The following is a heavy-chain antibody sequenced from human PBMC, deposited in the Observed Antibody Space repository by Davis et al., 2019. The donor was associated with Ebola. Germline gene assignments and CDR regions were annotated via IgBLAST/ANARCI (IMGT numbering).Heavy chain of an antibody. J-gene: IGHJ4*02. CDR1: GLIFNNYW. CDR3: AKVAVDY. V-gene: IGHV3-30*02. CDR2: IRFDGTDK. Sequence: GESLKISCAASGLIFNNYWMSWIRQAPGKGLEWVAFIRFDGTDKYYADSVKGRFTISRDNSKNTLYLQMNSLRPEDTAVYYCAKVAVDYWGQGTLVTVSS.